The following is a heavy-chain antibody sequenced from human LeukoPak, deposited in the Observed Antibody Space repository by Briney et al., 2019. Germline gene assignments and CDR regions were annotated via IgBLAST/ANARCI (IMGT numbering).Heavy chain of an antibody. D-gene: IGHD3-3*01. CDR3: AKEDYYDFWSGSLGFDY. J-gene: IGHJ4*02. CDR1: GFTFSSYA. V-gene: IGHV3-23*01. CDR2: IRGSGGST. Sequence: GGSLRLSCAASGFTFSSYAMSWVRQAPGKGLEWVSAIRGSGGSTYYADSVKGRFTISRDNSKNTLYLQMNSLRAEDTAVYYCAKEDYYDFWSGSLGFDYWGQGTLVTVSS.